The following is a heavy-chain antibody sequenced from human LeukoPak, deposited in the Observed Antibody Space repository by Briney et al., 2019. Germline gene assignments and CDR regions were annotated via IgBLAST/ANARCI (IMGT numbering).Heavy chain of an antibody. CDR3: AKGGIAAAGTSFYFDY. V-gene: IGHV3-23*01. CDR1: GFTFSSYA. J-gene: IGHJ4*02. D-gene: IGHD6-13*01. CDR2: ISGSGSGT. Sequence: GGSLRLSCAASGFTFSSYAMSWVRQAPGKGLEWVSGISGSGSGTYYPDSVKGRFTISRDNSKNTLYLQMNSLRAEDTAVYYCAKGGIAAAGTSFYFDYWGQGALVTVSS.